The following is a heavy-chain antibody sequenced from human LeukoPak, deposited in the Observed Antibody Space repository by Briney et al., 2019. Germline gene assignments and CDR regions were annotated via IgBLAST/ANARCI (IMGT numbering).Heavy chain of an antibody. V-gene: IGHV4-34*01. CDR1: GGSFSGYY. Sequence: SETLSLTCAVYGGSFSGYYWSWIRQPPGKGLEWIGEINHSGSTNYNPSLKSRVTISVDTSKNQFSLKLSSVTAADTAVYYCARPRNDYDTSVYGDWGQGTLVTVSS. CDR3: ARPRNDYDTSVYGD. D-gene: IGHD3-22*01. J-gene: IGHJ4*02. CDR2: INHSGST.